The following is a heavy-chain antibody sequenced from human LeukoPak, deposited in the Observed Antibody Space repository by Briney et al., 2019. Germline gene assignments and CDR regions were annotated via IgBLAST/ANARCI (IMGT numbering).Heavy chain of an antibody. CDR2: INWNGGST. D-gene: IGHD2-2*01. CDR3: AAYCSSTSCLDY. V-gene: IGHV3-20*04. J-gene: IGHJ4*02. CDR1: GFTFDDYG. Sequence: GGSLRLSCAASGFTFDDYGMSWVRQAPGKGLEWVSGINWNGGSTGYADSVKGRFTISRDNAKNSLYLQMNSLRAEDTAVYYCAAYCSSTSCLDYWGQGTLVTVSS.